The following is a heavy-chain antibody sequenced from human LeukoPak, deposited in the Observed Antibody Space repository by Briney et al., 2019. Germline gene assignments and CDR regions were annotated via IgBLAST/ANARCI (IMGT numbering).Heavy chain of an antibody. J-gene: IGHJ3*02. D-gene: IGHD6-13*01. CDR1: GYTFTSYG. CDR3: ARDLRQLVRRDAFDI. V-gene: IGHV1-18*01. Sequence: ASVKVSCKASGYTFTSYGISWVRQAPGQGLEWMGWISAYNGNTNYAQKLQGRVTMTTDTSTSTAYMELRSLRSDDTAVYYCARDLRQLVRRDAFDIWGQGTMVTVSS. CDR2: ISAYNGNT.